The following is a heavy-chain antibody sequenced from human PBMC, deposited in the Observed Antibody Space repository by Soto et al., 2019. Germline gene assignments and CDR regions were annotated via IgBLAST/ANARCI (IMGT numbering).Heavy chain of an antibody. J-gene: IGHJ5*02. V-gene: IGHV6-1*01. Sequence: SQTLSLTCVISGDSVSSNSAAWNWIRQSPSGGLEWLGRTYYRSKWYNDYAVSVKSRITINPDTSKNQFSLQLNSVTPEDTAVYYCARGGIAAAGTPFDPWGQGTLVTVSS. CDR2: TYYRSKWYN. CDR1: GDSVSSNSAA. CDR3: ARGGIAAAGTPFDP. D-gene: IGHD6-13*01.